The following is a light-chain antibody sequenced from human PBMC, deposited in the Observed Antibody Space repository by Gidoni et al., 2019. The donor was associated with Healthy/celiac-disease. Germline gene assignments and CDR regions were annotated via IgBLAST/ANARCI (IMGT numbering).Light chain of an antibody. CDR3: QQSYSTPYT. J-gene: IGKJ2*01. CDR1: QSISSY. CDR2: AAS. Sequence: DIQMTQSPSSLSASVGDRVTIPCRASQSISSYLNGYQQKPGKAPKLLIYAASSLQSWFPSRFSGSGSGTDFTLTISSLQPEDFATYYCQQSYSTPYTCGQGTKLEIK. V-gene: IGKV1-39*01.